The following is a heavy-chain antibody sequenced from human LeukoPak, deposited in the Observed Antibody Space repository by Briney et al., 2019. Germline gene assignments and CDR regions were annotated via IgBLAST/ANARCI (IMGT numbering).Heavy chain of an antibody. J-gene: IGHJ6*02. V-gene: IGHV3-30*04. D-gene: IGHD1-14*01. CDR3: AREGLAPEGYYYGLDV. Sequence: GGSLRLSCAASGFTFSSYAMHWVRQAPGKGLEWVAVISYDGSNKYYADSVKGRFTISGDNSKNTLYLQVNSLRTEDTAVYYCAREGLAPEGYYYGLDVWGQGTTVTVSS. CDR2: ISYDGSNK. CDR1: GFTFSSYA.